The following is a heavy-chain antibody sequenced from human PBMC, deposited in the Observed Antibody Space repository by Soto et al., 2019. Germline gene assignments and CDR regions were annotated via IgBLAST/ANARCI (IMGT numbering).Heavy chain of an antibody. D-gene: IGHD1-26*01. V-gene: IGHV1-2*02. CDR1: GYIFTGYD. CDR2: LNPNNGDT. J-gene: IGHJ4*02. CDR3: AREDELGSFL. Sequence: QVQLVQSGAEVKRPGASGKVSCKASGYIFTGYDIHWVRQAPGQGLEWMGWLNPNNGDTNYAQTFQGRVTMARDTSFNTASMEGNSRTYDDTAVYYCAREDELGSFLWGQGTLVTVSS.